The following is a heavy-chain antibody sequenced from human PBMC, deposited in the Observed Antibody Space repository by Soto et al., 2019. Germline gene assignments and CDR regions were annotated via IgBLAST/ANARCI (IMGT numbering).Heavy chain of an antibody. J-gene: IGHJ4*02. D-gene: IGHD6-13*01. CDR1: GFTFSSYI. CDR2: ISSSSIYL. CDR3: ARGAPILTKTAAEPE. Sequence: GGSLRLSCAASGFTFSSYIMNWVRQAPGKGLEWVSSISSSSIYLFYADSVKGRFTISRDNAKNSLYLQMNSLRAEDTAVYYCARGAPILTKTAAEPEWGQGTLVTVSS. V-gene: IGHV3-21*01.